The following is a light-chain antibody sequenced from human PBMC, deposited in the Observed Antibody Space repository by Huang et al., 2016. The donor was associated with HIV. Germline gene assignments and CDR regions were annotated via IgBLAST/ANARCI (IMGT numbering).Light chain of an antibody. Sequence: EIVMTQSLATLSVSPGERATLSCRASQSVSTNLAWYQQKAGQAPRRLMYGTSTRATGVPARFSGRGSGTEFTLSISSLQSENFAVYYCQQYNNWPPLTFGGGTRVEIK. CDR1: QSVSTN. V-gene: IGKV3-15*01. J-gene: IGKJ4*01. CDR2: GTS. CDR3: QQYNNWPPLT.